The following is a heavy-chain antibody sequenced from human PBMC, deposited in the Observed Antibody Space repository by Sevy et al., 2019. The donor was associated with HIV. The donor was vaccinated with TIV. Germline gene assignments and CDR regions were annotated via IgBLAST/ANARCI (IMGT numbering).Heavy chain of an antibody. Sequence: ASVKVSCKASGGTFSSYAISWVRQAPGQGLEWMGGIIPIFGTANYAQKFQGRVTITADESTSTAYMELSSLRSEETAVFYCAGGGVIVATAGGAFDIWGQGTMVTVSS. CDR3: AGGGVIVATAGGAFDI. J-gene: IGHJ3*02. CDR2: IIPIFGTA. V-gene: IGHV1-69*13. CDR1: GGTFSSYA. D-gene: IGHD5-12*01.